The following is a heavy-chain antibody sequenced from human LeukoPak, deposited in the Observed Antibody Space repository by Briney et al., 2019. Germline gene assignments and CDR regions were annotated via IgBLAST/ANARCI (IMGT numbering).Heavy chain of an antibody. CDR3: ARVAVGATQFDY. D-gene: IGHD1-26*01. J-gene: IGHJ4*02. Sequence: SGTLSLTCTVSGGSISSYYWSWIRQPPGKGLEWIGYIYYSGSTNYNPSLKSRVTISVDTSKNQFSLKLSSVTAADTAVYYCARVAVGATQFDYWGQGTLVTVSS. CDR2: IYYSGST. V-gene: IGHV4-59*01. CDR1: GGSISSYY.